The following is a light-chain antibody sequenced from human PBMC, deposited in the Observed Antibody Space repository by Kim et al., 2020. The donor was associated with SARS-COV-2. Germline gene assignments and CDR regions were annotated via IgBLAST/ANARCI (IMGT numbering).Light chain of an antibody. CDR2: SAS. J-gene: IGKJ5*01. CDR3: QQSYNTPPIT. CDR1: QTIHIY. Sequence: DIQMTQSPSSVSASVGDRVTITCRASQTIHIYLNWYQQKPGKAPKLLIESASTLQSGVPSRFSGSGSGTDFTLTISSVQPEDFATYYCQQSYNTPPITFGQGTRLDIK. V-gene: IGKV1-39*01.